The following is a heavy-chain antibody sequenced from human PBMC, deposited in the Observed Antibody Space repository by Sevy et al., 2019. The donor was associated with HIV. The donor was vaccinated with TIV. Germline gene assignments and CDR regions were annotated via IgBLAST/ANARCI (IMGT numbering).Heavy chain of an antibody. J-gene: IGHJ6*02. CDR1: GFTFSSFE. CDR3: ARSGGVTDYGMDV. CDR2: IGSSGSII. D-gene: IGHD3-16*01. V-gene: IGHV3-48*03. Sequence: GGSLRLSCEASGFTFSSFEMNWVRQAPGKGLEWVLFIGSSGSIISYADPVKGRVTISRDNAKSSLYLQMNSLRAGDTAVDYCARSGGVTDYGMDVWGQGATVTVSS.